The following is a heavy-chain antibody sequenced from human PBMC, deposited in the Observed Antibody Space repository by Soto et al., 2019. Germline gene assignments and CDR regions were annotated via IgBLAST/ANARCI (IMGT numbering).Heavy chain of an antibody. Sequence: GGSLRLSCAASGFTFSSYAMSWVRQAPGKGLEWVSAISGSGGSTNYADSVKGRFTISRDNSKNTLYLQMNSLRAEDTAVYYCAKELSYDYIWGSYPYYMDVWGKGTTVTVSS. CDR2: ISGSGGST. V-gene: IGHV3-23*01. J-gene: IGHJ6*03. D-gene: IGHD3-16*02. CDR3: AKELSYDYIWGSYPYYMDV. CDR1: GFTFSSYA.